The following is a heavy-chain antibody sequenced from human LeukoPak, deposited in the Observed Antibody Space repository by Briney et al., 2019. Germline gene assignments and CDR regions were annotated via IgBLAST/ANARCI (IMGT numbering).Heavy chain of an antibody. CDR1: GGTFSSYA. Sequence: SVKVSCKASGGTFSSYAMSWVRQAPGQGLEWMGRIIPIFGTANYAQKFKGRVTITTDESTRSAHMELSALTSERTALYYSPSDYGSSGYYYPKFDYWGQGTLVTVSS. CDR3: PSDYGSSGYYYPKFDY. V-gene: IGHV1-69*05. D-gene: IGHD3-22*01. J-gene: IGHJ4*02. CDR2: IIPIFGTA.